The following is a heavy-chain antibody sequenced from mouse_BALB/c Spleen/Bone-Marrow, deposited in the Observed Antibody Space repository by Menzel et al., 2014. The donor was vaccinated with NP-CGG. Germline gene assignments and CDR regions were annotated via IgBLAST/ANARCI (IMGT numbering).Heavy chain of an antibody. CDR2: INPSNGRT. CDR3: ARDGGYSYAMDY. Sequence: QVQLQQSGAELVKPGASVKLSCMASGFTFTSYWVHWVKQRPGQGPEWIGEINPSNGRTNYNETFKSKATLTEDKSYSKAYMQLISLTSEEAAVYYCARDGGYSYAMDYWGQGTSVTVSS. V-gene: IGHV1S81*02. CDR1: GFTFTSYW. J-gene: IGHJ4*01. D-gene: IGHD2-13*01.